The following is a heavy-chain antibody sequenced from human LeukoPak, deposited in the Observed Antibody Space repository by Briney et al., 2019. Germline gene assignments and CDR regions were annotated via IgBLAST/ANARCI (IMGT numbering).Heavy chain of an antibody. Sequence: APVKPCCKASGYPFTTYGIRWVRQAPGQGLEWMGWISVYIGNTNYAQKLQRRVTMTTDTSTSTAYMELRSRRSDDTAVYYCARDLIAAAGSYFVYWGQGTLVTVSS. D-gene: IGHD6-13*01. J-gene: IGHJ4*02. CDR2: ISVYIGNT. CDR1: GYPFTTYG. V-gene: IGHV1-18*04. CDR3: ARDLIAAAGSYFVY.